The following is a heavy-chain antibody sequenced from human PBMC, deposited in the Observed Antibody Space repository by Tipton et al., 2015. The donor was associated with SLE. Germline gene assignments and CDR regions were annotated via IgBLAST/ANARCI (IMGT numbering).Heavy chain of an antibody. Sequence: TLSLTCTVSGESISSGGYYWSWIRQHPGKGLEWIGYIHHSGTTNYNPSLQSRVTISRDPSKNQFSLKLSSATAADTAVYYCARDRSLGGVGGKAFDLWGQGTLVTVSS. CDR1: GESISSGGYY. J-gene: IGHJ3*01. CDR3: ARDRSLGGVGGKAFDL. V-gene: IGHV4-61*08. D-gene: IGHD3-3*01. CDR2: IHHSGTT.